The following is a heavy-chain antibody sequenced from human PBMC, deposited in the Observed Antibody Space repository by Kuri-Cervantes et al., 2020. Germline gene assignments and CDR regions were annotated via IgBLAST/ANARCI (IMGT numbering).Heavy chain of an antibody. CDR2: ISCNGGIT. Sequence: GGSLRLSCAASGFTFSTYSMRWVRQAPGKGLEYVSPISCNGGITYYADSVKGRFTISRDNAENSLYLQMNSLRAEDTAVYYCARDLDGKDYWGQGTLVTVSS. J-gene: IGHJ4*02. CDR3: ARDLDGKDY. CDR1: GFTFSTYS. D-gene: IGHD3/OR15-3a*01. V-gene: IGHV3-64*02.